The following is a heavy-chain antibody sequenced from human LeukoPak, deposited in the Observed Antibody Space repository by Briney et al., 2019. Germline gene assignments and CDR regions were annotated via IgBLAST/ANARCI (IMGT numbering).Heavy chain of an antibody. Sequence: SVKVSCKASGGTFSSYAINWVRQAPGQGLEWVGRIIPILAIANYAQRFQCRVTITADKSTSTAYMELSSLRSEDTAVYYCAWNYDILTGTLDYWGQGTLVTVSS. CDR1: GGTFSSYA. V-gene: IGHV1-69*04. CDR3: AWNYDILTGTLDY. J-gene: IGHJ4*02. CDR2: IIPILAIA. D-gene: IGHD3-9*01.